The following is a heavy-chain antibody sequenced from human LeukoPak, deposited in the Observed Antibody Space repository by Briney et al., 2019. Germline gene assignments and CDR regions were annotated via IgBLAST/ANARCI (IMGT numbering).Heavy chain of an antibody. D-gene: IGHD3-3*01. V-gene: IGHV3-23*01. CDR1: GFTFSNYA. CDR3: AKDNRLSFWSGYYGDY. J-gene: IGHJ4*02. Sequence: PGGSLRLSCTASGFTFSNYAMSWVRQAPGKGLEWVSAISGSGGSTYYADSVKGRFTISRDNSKNTLYLQMNSLRAEDTAVYYCAKDNRLSFWSGYYGDYWGQGTLVTVSS. CDR2: ISGSGGST.